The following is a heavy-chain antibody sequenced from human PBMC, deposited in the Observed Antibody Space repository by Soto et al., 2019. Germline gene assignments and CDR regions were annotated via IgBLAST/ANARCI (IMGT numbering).Heavy chain of an antibody. CDR1: GFSLTSGVG. CDR3: AHRRGGYNWDDGYFDY. V-gene: IGHV2-5*02. CDR2: AYWDDDN. D-gene: IGHD1-20*01. J-gene: IGHJ4*02. Sequence: QITLKESGPTLVKPTQTLTLTCSFSGFSLTSGVGVGWIRQPPGKALEWLGFAYWDDDNRYSPSLRSRLTLTQDTSRSQVVLTITNMAPVDTATYFCAHRRGGYNWDDGYFDYWGQGTLVTVSS.